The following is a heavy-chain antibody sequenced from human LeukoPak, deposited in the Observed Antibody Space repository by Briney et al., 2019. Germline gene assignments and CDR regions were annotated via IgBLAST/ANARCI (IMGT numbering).Heavy chain of an antibody. CDR1: GGTFSNYD. D-gene: IGHD6-13*01. CDR3: ARALPRTQQPVRSGNYYYGLDV. CDR2: VIPILGIS. Sequence: GSSVKVSCKASGGTFSNYDVSWVRQAPGQGLEWMGRVIPILGISNYAQRFQGRVTITADKSTGTAYMELSSLTSEDTAVYYCARALPRTQQPVRSGNYYYGLDVWGRGTTVTVSS. J-gene: IGHJ6*02. V-gene: IGHV1-69*04.